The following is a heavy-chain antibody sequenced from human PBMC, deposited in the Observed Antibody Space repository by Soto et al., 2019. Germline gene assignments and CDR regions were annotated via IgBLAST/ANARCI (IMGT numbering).Heavy chain of an antibody. CDR1: GGTFSSDA. CDR2: IIPMFGTA. CDR3: ARRAGIAADGMVYYYGMDV. V-gene: IGHV1-69*12. D-gene: IGHD6-13*01. Sequence: QVQLVQSGAEVKKPGSSVKVSCKASGGTFSSDAISWVRQAPGQGLEWMGGIIPMFGTANYAQKFQDKVTITADESTSKAYMGLSSLKSEDTAVYYCARRAGIAADGMVYYYGMDVWGQGTTVTVSS. J-gene: IGHJ6*02.